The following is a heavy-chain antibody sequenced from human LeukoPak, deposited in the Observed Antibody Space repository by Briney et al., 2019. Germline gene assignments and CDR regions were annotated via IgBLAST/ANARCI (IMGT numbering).Heavy chain of an antibody. J-gene: IGHJ5*02. D-gene: IGHD3-22*01. CDR1: GFTFSSYS. CDR2: ISSSSSYI. CDR3: ARDPYDSSGYYYGPDWFDP. V-gene: IGHV3-21*01. Sequence: GGSLRLSCAASGFTFSSYSMNWVRQAPGKGLEWVSSISSSSSYIYYADSVKGRFTISRDNAKNSLYLQMNSLRAEDTAVYYCARDPYDSSGYYYGPDWFDPWGQGTLVTVSS.